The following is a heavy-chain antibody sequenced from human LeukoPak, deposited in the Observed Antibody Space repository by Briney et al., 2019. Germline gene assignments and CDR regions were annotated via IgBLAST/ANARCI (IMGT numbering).Heavy chain of an antibody. D-gene: IGHD2-15*01. V-gene: IGHV4-59*01. J-gene: IGHJ2*01. CDR3: AREDMYWYFDL. Sequence: SETLSLTCTVSGGSISSYYWSWIRQPPGKGLEWIGYIYYSGSTNYNPSLKSRVTISVDTSKNQFSLKLSSVTAPDTAVYYCAREDMYWYFDLWGRGTLVTVSS. CDR2: IYYSGST. CDR1: GGSISSYY.